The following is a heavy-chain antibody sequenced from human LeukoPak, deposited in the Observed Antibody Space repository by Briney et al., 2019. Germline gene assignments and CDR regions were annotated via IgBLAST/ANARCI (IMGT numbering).Heavy chain of an antibody. Sequence: SETLSLTCAVYGGSFSGYCWSWIRQPPGKGLEWIGEINHSGSTNYNPSLKSRVTISVDTSKNQFSLKLSSVTAADTAVYYCASRPLAVYSSGWVYYFDYWGQGTLVTVSS. CDR3: ASRPLAVYSSGWVYYFDY. CDR1: GGSFSGYC. V-gene: IGHV4-34*01. J-gene: IGHJ4*02. CDR2: INHSGST. D-gene: IGHD6-19*01.